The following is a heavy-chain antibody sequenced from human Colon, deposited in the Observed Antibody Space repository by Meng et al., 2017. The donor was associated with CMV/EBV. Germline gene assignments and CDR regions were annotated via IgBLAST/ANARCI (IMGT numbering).Heavy chain of an antibody. D-gene: IGHD3-3*01. CDR1: GFTFSSYG. J-gene: IGHJ4*02. Sequence: GESLKISCAASGFTFSSYGMHWVRQAPGKGLEWLAFIRYDGANKYYADSVKGRYTISRDNSRNTLSLQMNSLTLEDTAVYYCAADFWIGAGYWGQGALVTSPQ. CDR2: IRYDGANK. V-gene: IGHV3-30*02. CDR3: AADFWIGAGY.